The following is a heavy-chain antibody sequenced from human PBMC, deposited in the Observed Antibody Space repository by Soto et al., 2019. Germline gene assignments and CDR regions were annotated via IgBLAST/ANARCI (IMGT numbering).Heavy chain of an antibody. Sequence: PGGSLRLSCTASGFTFGDYAMSWVRQAPGKXLEWVGFIRSKAYGGTTEYAASVKGRFTISRDDSKSIAYLQMNSLKTEDTAVYYCTRVGITMIVVASEDAFDIWGQGTMVTVSS. CDR3: TRVGITMIVVASEDAFDI. CDR1: GFTFGDYA. D-gene: IGHD3-22*01. V-gene: IGHV3-49*04. J-gene: IGHJ3*02. CDR2: IRSKAYGGTT.